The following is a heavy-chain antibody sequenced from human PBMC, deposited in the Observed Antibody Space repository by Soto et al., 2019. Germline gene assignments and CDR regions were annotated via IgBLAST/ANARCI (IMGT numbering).Heavy chain of an antibody. Sequence: PSETLSLTCTVSGGSISSYYWSWIRQPPGKGLEWIGYIYYSGSTNYNPSLKSRVTISVDTSKNQFSLKLSSVTAADTAVYYCGRGERVDTAMVSFDPLRPNPEPYYGMDVWGQGTTVTVSS. J-gene: IGHJ6*02. CDR3: GRGERVDTAMVSFDPLRPNPEPYYGMDV. V-gene: IGHV4-59*01. CDR2: IYYSGST. D-gene: IGHD5-18*01. CDR1: GGSISSYY.